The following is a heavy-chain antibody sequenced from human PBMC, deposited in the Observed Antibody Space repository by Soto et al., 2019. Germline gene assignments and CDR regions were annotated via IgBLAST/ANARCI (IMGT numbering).Heavy chain of an antibody. D-gene: IGHD6-13*01. Sequence: SETLSLTCPVSGVSISSRGYYWGWIRQPPGKGLEWIASIYHSGSTYYNPSLKSRVTISADTSKNHFSLRLASVTAADTAVYYCASSSSAFDWFDPWGQGTLVTVSS. V-gene: IGHV4-39*02. CDR1: GVSISSRGYY. CDR3: ASSSSAFDWFDP. J-gene: IGHJ5*02. CDR2: IYHSGST.